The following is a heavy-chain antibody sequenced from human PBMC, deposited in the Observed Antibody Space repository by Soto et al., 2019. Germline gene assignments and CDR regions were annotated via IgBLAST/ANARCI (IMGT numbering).Heavy chain of an antibody. D-gene: IGHD1-7*01. Sequence: SETLSLTCTVSGASITTYYWNWTRQPARKRLEWIGRIYRNGNTNSNPSLKSRVTMSVDTSKNQFSLRVRSATAADTAVYYCARDFGTARMDVWGQGTTVTVSS. J-gene: IGHJ6*02. CDR3: ARDFGTARMDV. CDR1: GASITTYY. CDR2: IYRNGNT. V-gene: IGHV4-4*07.